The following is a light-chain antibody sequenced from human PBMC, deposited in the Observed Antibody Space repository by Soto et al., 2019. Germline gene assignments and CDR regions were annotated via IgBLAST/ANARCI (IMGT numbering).Light chain of an antibody. Sequence: IQMPQSPSSLSASLGDRFTITCLTSQSISRSLAWYQQKPGKAPKLLIYAASTLQSGVPSRFSGSGSGTDFTLTISCLQSEDFATYYCQQYYSYPPTFGQGTKVDIK. CDR2: AAS. CDR3: QQYYSYPPT. CDR1: QSISRS. J-gene: IGKJ1*01. V-gene: IGKV1-8*01.